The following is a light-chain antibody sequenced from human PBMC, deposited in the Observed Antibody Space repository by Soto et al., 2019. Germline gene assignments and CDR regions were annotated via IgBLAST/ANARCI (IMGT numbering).Light chain of an antibody. CDR3: SSYTTSSTWV. J-gene: IGLJ3*02. Sequence: QSVLTQPASVSGSPGQSITISCTGTSSDVGGHNYVSWYQQYPGKAPKLMIYEVSDRPSGVSSRFSGSTSGNTASLTISGLQAKDEAYYYCSSYTTSSTWVFGGGTKVTVL. V-gene: IGLV2-14*01. CDR2: EVS. CDR1: SSDVGGHNY.